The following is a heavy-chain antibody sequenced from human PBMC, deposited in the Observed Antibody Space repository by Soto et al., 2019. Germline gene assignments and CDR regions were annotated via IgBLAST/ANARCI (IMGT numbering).Heavy chain of an antibody. Sequence: GGSLRLSCAVSGFTVSSNYMNWVRQAPGKGLEWVSFIYSGGNTYYADSVKGRFTISRDNSKNMLYLQMNSLRVEDTAVYYCAREVRVSGFAFDIWGQGTMVTVSS. D-gene: IGHD3-3*01. J-gene: IGHJ3*02. CDR3: AREVRVSGFAFDI. CDR2: IYSGGNT. V-gene: IGHV3-66*01. CDR1: GFTVSSNY.